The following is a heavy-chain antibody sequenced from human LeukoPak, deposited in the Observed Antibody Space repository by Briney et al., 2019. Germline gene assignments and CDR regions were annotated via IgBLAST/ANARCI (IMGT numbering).Heavy chain of an antibody. D-gene: IGHD2-2*01. V-gene: IGHV5-51*01. CDR1: GNSFTTYY. CDR3: ARLGYCSSTSCYSYDY. CDR2: IYPGDSDT. J-gene: IGHJ4*02. Sequence: GESLKISCKGSGNSFTTYYIAWVRQMPGKGLEWMGLIYPGDSDTRYNPSFQGQVTISADKSISTAYLQWSSLKASDTGMYYCARLGYCSSTSCYSYDYWGQGTLVTVSS.